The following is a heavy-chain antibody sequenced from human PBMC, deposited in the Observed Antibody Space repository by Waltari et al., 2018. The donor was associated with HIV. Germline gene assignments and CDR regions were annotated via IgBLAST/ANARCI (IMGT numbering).Heavy chain of an antibody. D-gene: IGHD6-13*01. Sequence: VESGGALVQPGGSLRLSCEASGFTFEDYAIHWVRQLPGQGLEGVSGIAWNGAAQGYAASVQGRFTIYRDNVKKSLFLQMHSRREEDTALYYCALDTGRLVWAGPNWYDPRGQGTRVIVSS. CDR3: ALDTGRLVWAGPNWYDP. J-gene: IGHJ5*02. V-gene: IGHV3-9*01. CDR1: GFTFEDYA. CDR2: IAWNGAAQ.